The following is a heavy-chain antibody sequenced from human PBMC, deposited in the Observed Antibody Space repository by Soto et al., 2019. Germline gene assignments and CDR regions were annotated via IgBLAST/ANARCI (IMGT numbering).Heavy chain of an antibody. Sequence: QVQLVESGGGVVQPGRSLRLSCAASGFTFSSYGMHWVRQAPGKGLEWVAVISYDGSNKYYADSVKGRFTISRDNSKNTLYLQMNSLRAEDTAVYYCAKDRSLPYNWNYAFDYWGQGTLVTVSS. D-gene: IGHD1-7*01. V-gene: IGHV3-30*18. CDR3: AKDRSLPYNWNYAFDY. J-gene: IGHJ4*02. CDR2: ISYDGSNK. CDR1: GFTFSSYG.